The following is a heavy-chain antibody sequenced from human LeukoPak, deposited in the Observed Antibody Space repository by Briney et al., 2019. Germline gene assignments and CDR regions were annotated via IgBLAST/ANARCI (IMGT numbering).Heavy chain of an antibody. CDR1: GGSISSYY. V-gene: IGHV4-59*01. CDR2: TYYSGST. J-gene: IGHJ4*02. CDR3: ARGYYDYVWGSYRPMPFDY. D-gene: IGHD3-16*02. Sequence: PSETLSLTCTVSGGSISSYYWSWIRQPPGKGLEWIGYTYYSGSTNYNPSLKSRVTISVDTSKNQFSLKLSSVTAADTAVYYCARGYYDYVWGSYRPMPFDYWGQGTLVTVSS.